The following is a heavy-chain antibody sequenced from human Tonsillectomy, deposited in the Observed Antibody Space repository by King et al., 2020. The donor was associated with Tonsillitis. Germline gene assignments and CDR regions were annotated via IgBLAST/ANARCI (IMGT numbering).Heavy chain of an antibody. D-gene: IGHD6-13*01. Sequence: VQLVESGGGVFQPGRSLRLSCAASGFTFSSHGMHWVRLAPGKGLEWVAVIWNDGSNKYYLGSVKGRFTISRDNSNYTLQLQMSSLRAEDTAVYYCARGAGSSWPYYYYYMDVWGKGTTVTVSS. CDR1: GFTFSSHG. J-gene: IGHJ6*03. CDR2: IWNDGSNK. CDR3: ARGAGSSWPYYYYYMDV. V-gene: IGHV3-33*08.